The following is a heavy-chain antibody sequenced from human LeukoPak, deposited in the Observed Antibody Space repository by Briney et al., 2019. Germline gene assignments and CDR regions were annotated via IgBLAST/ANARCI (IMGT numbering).Heavy chain of an antibody. CDR2: VNYSGST. V-gene: IGHV4-34*01. CDR3: AREHSSGWLVSGMDV. Sequence: SETLSLTCAVYGGSFSGHYWSWIRQPPGKGLEWIGEVNYSGSTNYNPSLKSRITISVDTSKNQFSLKLSSVTAADTAVYYCAREHSSGWLVSGMDVWGQGTTVTVSS. CDR1: GGSFSGHY. J-gene: IGHJ6*02. D-gene: IGHD6-19*01.